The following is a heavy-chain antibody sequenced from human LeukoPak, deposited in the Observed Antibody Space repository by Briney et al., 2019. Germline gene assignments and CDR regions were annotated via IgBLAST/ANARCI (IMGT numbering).Heavy chain of an antibody. Sequence: PSETLSLTCTVSGGSISNHDWSWIRQSPGKGLEWIGYFYHSGTTNYNPSLKSRVTTSVDTSKNQFSLKLTSVTAADTAVYYCASRKLDCSGSACYAHDAFDIWGQGTVVTVSS. CDR3: ASRKLDCSGSACYAHDAFDI. V-gene: IGHV4-59*11. CDR2: FYHSGTT. J-gene: IGHJ3*02. CDR1: GGSISNHD. D-gene: IGHD2-15*01.